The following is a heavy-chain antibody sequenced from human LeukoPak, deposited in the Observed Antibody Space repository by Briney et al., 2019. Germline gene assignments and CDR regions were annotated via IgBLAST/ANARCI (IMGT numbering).Heavy chain of an antibody. CDR2: IKQDGSEK. D-gene: IGHD3-3*01. Sequence: GGSLRLSCAASGFTFSSYWMSWVRQAPGKGLDWVANIKQDGSEKYYVDSVKGRFTISRDNAKNSLYLQMNSLRAEDTAVYYCARSGYDFWSGYPLSYYYYMDVWGKGTTVTVSS. J-gene: IGHJ6*03. CDR3: ARSGYDFWSGYPLSYYYYMDV. V-gene: IGHV3-7*01. CDR1: GFTFSSYW.